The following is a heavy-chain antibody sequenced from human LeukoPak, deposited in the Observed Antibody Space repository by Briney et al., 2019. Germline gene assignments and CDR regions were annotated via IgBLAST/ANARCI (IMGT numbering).Heavy chain of an antibody. V-gene: IGHV3-7*03. J-gene: IGHJ4*02. CDR3: ARVARYCDWSYYNDY. CDR2: IKQDGREK. CDR1: GFTFSSNW. D-gene: IGHD3-9*01. Sequence: GGSLRFSCAASGFTFSSNWMSRVRQAPGKGLEWVANIKQDGREKYYVVSVKVRFTISRDNATNSLYLQMNSLRAEDTAVYYCARVARYCDWSYYNDYWGQGTLVTV.